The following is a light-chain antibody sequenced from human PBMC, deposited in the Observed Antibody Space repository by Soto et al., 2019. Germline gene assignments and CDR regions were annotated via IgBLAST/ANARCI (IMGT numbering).Light chain of an antibody. V-gene: IGKV1-9*01. J-gene: IGKJ4*02. CDR1: QDIAIY. CDR3: QQLRMYPST. Sequence: IPLTQSPSSLSASVGDRVTITCRASQDIAIYLAWYQQKPGEAPKLLIYAASTLYRGVPSRFSGSGSGTDFALPITSLQAEDFATYYCQQLRMYPSTFGGGTKMEIK. CDR2: AAS.